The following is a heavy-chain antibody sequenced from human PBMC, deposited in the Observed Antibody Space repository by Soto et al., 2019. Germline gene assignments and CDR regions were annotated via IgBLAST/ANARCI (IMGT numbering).Heavy chain of an antibody. CDR3: ARVYGDYFGNPYDY. D-gene: IGHD4-17*01. J-gene: IGHJ4*02. Sequence: QVQLVQSGAEVKKPGASVKVSCKASGYTFTSYDINWVRQATGQGLEWMGWMNPNSGNTGYVQKFQGRVTMTRNTSISTAYMDLSSLRSEDTAVYYCARVYGDYFGNPYDYWGQGTLVTVSS. CDR2: MNPNSGNT. CDR1: GYTFTSYD. V-gene: IGHV1-8*01.